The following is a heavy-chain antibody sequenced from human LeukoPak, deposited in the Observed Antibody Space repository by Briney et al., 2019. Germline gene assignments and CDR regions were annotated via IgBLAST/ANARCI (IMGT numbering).Heavy chain of an antibody. D-gene: IGHD2-2*02. CDR2: TNHSGSA. CDR1: GGSFSNYY. Sequence: PSETLSLTCAVYGGSFSNYYWSWIRQPPGKGLEWIGETNHSGSANHKSSLKSRVTISVDTAKNQFSLKLNSVTAADTAVYYCARGGIPLYFCPTLPALDFWGQGILVTVSS. CDR3: ARGGIPLYFCPTLPALDF. J-gene: IGHJ4*02. V-gene: IGHV4-34*01.